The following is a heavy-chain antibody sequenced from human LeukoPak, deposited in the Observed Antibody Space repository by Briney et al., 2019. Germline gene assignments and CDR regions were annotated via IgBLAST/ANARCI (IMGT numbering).Heavy chain of an antibody. CDR2: IYYSGTT. Sequence: SETLSLTCTVSGGSISSYYWSWIRQPPGKGLEWIGYIYYSGTTNYNPSLKSRVTISVDTSKNQFSLKLSSVTAADTAVYYCARHGLVSDYFDYWGQGTLVTVSS. D-gene: IGHD3/OR15-3a*01. V-gene: IGHV4-59*01. J-gene: IGHJ4*02. CDR1: GGSISSYY. CDR3: ARHGLVSDYFDY.